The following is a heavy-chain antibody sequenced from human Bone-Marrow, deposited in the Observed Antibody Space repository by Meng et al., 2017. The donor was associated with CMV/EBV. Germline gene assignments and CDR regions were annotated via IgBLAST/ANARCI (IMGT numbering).Heavy chain of an antibody. Sequence: SVTVSCKASGGTFSSYAISWVRQAPGQGLEWMGGIIPIFGIANHAQKFQGRVTITADKSTSTAYMELSRLISDDTAVYYCARVGPQGTGTPLVGFWGQGTLVTVSS. D-gene: IGHD1-1*01. CDR2: IIPIFGIA. V-gene: IGHV1-69*10. J-gene: IGHJ4*02. CDR1: GGTFSSYA. CDR3: ARVGPQGTGTPLVGF.